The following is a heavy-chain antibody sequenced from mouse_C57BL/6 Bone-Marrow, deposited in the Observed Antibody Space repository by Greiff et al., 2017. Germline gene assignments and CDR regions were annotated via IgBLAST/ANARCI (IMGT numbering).Heavy chain of an antibody. CDR1: GYTFTSYW. J-gene: IGHJ2*01. CDR2: IDPSDSYT. Sequence: QVQLQQSGAELVRPGTSVKLSCKASGYTFTSYWMHWVKQRPGQGLEWIGVIDPSDSYTNYNQKFKGKATLTVDTSSSTAYMQLSSLTSEDSAVYYCARRVYYGSSYGDYWGQGTTLTVSS. V-gene: IGHV1-59*01. D-gene: IGHD1-1*01. CDR3: ARRVYYGSSYGDY.